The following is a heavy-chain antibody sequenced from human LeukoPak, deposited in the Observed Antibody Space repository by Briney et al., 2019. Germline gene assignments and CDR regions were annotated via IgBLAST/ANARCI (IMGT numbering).Heavy chain of an antibody. Sequence: KPSETLSLTCTVSGGSIRSYFWSWLRQPPGNGLEWIGYIWDTEITDYNPSLKSRVTISLDTSKNHFSLKLRSVTAADTALYFCARGLVLATDDAFDIWGQGTLVTVSS. J-gene: IGHJ3*02. CDR2: IWDTEIT. CDR1: GGSIRSYF. D-gene: IGHD5-12*01. V-gene: IGHV4-59*01. CDR3: ARGLVLATDDAFDI.